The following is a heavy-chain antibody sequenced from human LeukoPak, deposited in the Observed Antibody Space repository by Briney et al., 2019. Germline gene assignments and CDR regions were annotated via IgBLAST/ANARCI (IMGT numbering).Heavy chain of an antibody. CDR1: GYTFTGYY. V-gene: IGHV1-2*02. D-gene: IGHD5-12*01. J-gene: IGHJ5*02. CDR2: INPNSGGT. Sequence: ASVKVSCKASGYTFTGYYMHWVRQAPGQGLEWMGWINPNSGGTNYAQKFQGRVTMTRDTSISTAYMELSRLRSDDTAVYYCARTYSGYDNNWFDPWGQGTLVTVSS. CDR3: ARTYSGYDNNWFDP.